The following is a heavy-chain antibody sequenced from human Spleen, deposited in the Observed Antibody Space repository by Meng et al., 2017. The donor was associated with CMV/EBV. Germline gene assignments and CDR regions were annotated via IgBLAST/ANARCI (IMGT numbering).Heavy chain of an antibody. CDR1: GYTFTAYY. Sequence: SGYTFTAYYMRWVRQAPGQGLEWKGWINPKSGGTNYAQKFQGRVPMTRDTSISTAYMEMTSLRSDDTAVYYCARRAGYTSSWYEFDPWGQGTLVTVSS. CDR3: ARRAGYTSSWYEFDP. D-gene: IGHD6-13*01. V-gene: IGHV1-2*02. CDR2: INPKSGGT. J-gene: IGHJ5*02.